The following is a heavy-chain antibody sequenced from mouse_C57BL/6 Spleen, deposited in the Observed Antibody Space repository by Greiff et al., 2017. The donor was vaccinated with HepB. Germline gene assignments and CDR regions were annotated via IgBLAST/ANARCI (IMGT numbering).Heavy chain of an antibody. V-gene: IGHV1-82*01. CDR2: IYPGDGDT. J-gene: IGHJ2*01. D-gene: IGHD4-1*01. Sequence: VMLVESGPELVKPGASVKISCKASGYAFSSSWMNWVKQRPGKGLEWIGRIYPGDGDTNYNGKFKGKATLTADKSSSTAYMQLSSLTSEDSAVYFCASETANWDSFDYWGQGTTLTVSS. CDR3: ASETANWDSFDY. CDR1: GYAFSSSW.